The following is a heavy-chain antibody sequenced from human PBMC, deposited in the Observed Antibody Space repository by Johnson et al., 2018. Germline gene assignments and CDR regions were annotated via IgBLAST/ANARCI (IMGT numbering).Heavy chain of an antibody. D-gene: IGHD2-2*03. Sequence: QVQLVESGGGVVQPGRSLRLSCAASGFTFRSYGMHWVRQAPGKGLEWVAVIWYDGSNKYYADSVKGRFTISRDNSKNTLYLQMNSLRAEDMAVYYCARDPHGYLLSGMDVWGQGTTVTVSS. CDR2: IWYDGSNK. CDR3: ARDPHGYLLSGMDV. J-gene: IGHJ6*02. V-gene: IGHV3-33*01. CDR1: GFTFRSYG.